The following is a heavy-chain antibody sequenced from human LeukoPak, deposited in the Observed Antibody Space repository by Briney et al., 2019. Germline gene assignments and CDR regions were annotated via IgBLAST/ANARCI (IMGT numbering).Heavy chain of an antibody. D-gene: IGHD4-11*01. CDR3: ARHCYGGYSNYEGGDYFDY. CDR1: GGSIRTNSYY. CDR2: VYYSGST. J-gene: IGHJ4*02. Sequence: SETLSLTCTVSGGSIRTNSYYWDWILQPPGKGPEWIGSVYYSGSTYSNPTLKSRVTMSVDASKNQFSLKLSSVTAADTAVYYCARHCYGGYSNYEGGDYFDYWGQGTLVTVSS. V-gene: IGHV4-39*01.